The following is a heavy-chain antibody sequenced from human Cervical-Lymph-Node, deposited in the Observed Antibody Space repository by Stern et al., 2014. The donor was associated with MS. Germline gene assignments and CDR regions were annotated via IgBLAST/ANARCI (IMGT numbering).Heavy chain of an antibody. CDR3: ARDITGSSAYFAY. CDR2: ISWNSGTI. J-gene: IGHJ4*02. D-gene: IGHD1-14*01. CDR1: GFTFGDYA. Sequence: EVHLVESGGDLVQPGRSLGLSCAAFGFTFGDYAMHWVRPAPGKGLGWVAGISWNSGTIGYADSVKGRFTTSRDNAYSSLYLQMNSLRPEDTALYYCARDITGSSAYFAYWGQGTLVTVSS. V-gene: IGHV3-9*01.